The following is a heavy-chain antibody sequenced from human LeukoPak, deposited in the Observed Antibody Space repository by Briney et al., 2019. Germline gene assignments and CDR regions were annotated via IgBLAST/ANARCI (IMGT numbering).Heavy chain of an antibody. Sequence: TGGSLRLACEASGFTFSDYYMSWIGQAPGKGLEGVSHISSSTSIIYYPDSVKGRFTISRDNAKNTLYLQMNSLGAEDTAVYYCAREAPKWALLNHYYFDYWRQGALVTVSS. CDR3: AREAPKWALLNHYYFDY. V-gene: IGHV3-11*01. J-gene: IGHJ4*02. CDR2: ISSSTSII. CDR1: GFTFSDYY. D-gene: IGHD1-14*01.